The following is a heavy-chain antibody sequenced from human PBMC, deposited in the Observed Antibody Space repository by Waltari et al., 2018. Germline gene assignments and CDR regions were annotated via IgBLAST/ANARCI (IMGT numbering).Heavy chain of an antibody. CDR2: GKHRGTT. V-gene: IGHV4-34*01. CDR3: ARGGYSGAIHDYYYMDV. CDR1: GGSFSGYY. Sequence: QVQLQQWGAGLLKPSETLSLTCAVYGGSFSGYYWSWIRQPPGKGLDGIGEGKHRGTTSYTPSLTIRVTMSGDTSKNQFSLKLGTVTAAYTAVYYCARGGYSGAIHDYYYMDVWGKGTTVTVSS. J-gene: IGHJ6*03. D-gene: IGHD6-13*01.